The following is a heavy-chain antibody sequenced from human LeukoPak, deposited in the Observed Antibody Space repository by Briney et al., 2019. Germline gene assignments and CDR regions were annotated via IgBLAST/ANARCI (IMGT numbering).Heavy chain of an antibody. J-gene: IGHJ5*02. CDR1: GYTFTSYG. V-gene: IGHV1-18*04. Sequence: ASVTVSCKASGYTFTSYGISWVRQAPGQGLEWMGWISAYNGNTNYAQKLQGRVTMTTDTSTSTAYMELRSLRSDDTAVYYCYGYCSSTSCSSWFDPLGPGNPGHRLL. D-gene: IGHD2-2*03. CDR2: ISAYNGNT. CDR3: YGYCSSTSCSSWFDP.